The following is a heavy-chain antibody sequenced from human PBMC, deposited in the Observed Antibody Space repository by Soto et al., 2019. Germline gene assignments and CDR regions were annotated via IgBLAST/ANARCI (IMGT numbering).Heavy chain of an antibody. J-gene: IGHJ2*01. V-gene: IGHV3-53*02. D-gene: IGHD3-10*01. CDR1: GFVVSNVY. CDR2: VYSGGDT. Sequence: EVQLVETGGALVQPGGSLRLSCAASGFVVSNVYMSWFRQAPGERLEWISVVYSGGDTYYADSVKGRFTISRDNSKNTVYLQMSRLRPDDTAVYYSALTTSWFDWYFDLWGRGTLVTVSS. CDR3: ALTTSWFDWYFDL.